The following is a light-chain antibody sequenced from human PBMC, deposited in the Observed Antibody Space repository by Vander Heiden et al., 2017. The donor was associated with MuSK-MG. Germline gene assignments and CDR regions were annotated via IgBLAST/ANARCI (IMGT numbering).Light chain of an antibody. Sequence: DIQMTQSPSTLSASVGDRVTITCRASQSISSWLAWYQQKPGTAPKFLIYKASTLEHGTPSRFSGSGSGTDFTLTISSLQPDDFATYYCQQYDSFPWTFGQGTKVEI. CDR2: KAS. CDR3: QQYDSFPWT. J-gene: IGKJ1*01. V-gene: IGKV1-5*03. CDR1: QSISSW.